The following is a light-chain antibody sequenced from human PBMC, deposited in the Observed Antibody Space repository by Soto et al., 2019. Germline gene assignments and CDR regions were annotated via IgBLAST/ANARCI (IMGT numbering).Light chain of an antibody. CDR2: AAS. CDR3: QQLNSYPIT. V-gene: IGKV1-5*01. CDR1: QTISSW. J-gene: IGKJ5*01. Sequence: DIQMTQSPSTLSGSVGDRVAITCRASQTISSWLAWYQQKPGKAPKLLIYAASTLQSGVPSRFSGSGSGTDFTLTISSLQPEDFATYYCQQLNSYPITFGQGTRLEIK.